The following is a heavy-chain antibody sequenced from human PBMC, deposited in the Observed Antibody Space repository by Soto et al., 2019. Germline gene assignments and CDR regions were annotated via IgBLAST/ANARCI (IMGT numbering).Heavy chain of an antibody. CDR3: SKDTGRRAGSSFDY. D-gene: IGHD2-15*01. J-gene: IGHJ4*02. Sequence: GGSLRLSCAPSGVIFSNYAMSWVRQARGKGLEWVSAISGSGADTYYTESVKGRFTISRDNFKNTLYLQMNSLRAEDTAVYYCSKDTGRRAGSSFDYWGQGPLVTVSS. CDR2: ISGSGADT. CDR1: GVIFSNYA. V-gene: IGHV3-23*01.